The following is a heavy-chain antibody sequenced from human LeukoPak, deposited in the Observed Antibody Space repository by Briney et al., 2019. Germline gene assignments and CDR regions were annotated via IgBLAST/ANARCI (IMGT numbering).Heavy chain of an antibody. CDR2: ISYDGSNK. CDR3: ARVPSWFGVSFRGKSYYYGMDV. CDR1: GFTFSSYA. V-gene: IGHV3-30*04. Sequence: GGSLRLSCAASGFTFSSYAMHWIRQAPGKGLEWVAVISYDGSNKYYADSVKGRFTISRDNSKNTLYLQMNSLRAEDTAVYYCARVPSWFGVSFRGKSYYYGMDVWGQGTTVTVSS. D-gene: IGHD3-10*01. J-gene: IGHJ6*02.